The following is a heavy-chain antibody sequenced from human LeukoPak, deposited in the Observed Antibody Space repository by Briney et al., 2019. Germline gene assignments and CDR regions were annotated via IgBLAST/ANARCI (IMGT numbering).Heavy chain of an antibody. Sequence: GGSLRISCAASGFTSSSYWMSWVRQAPGKGLEWVANIKQDGSEKYYVDSVKGRFTISRDNAKNSLYLQMNSLRAKDTAVYYCARDRGSSGWYEFDYWGQGTLVTVSS. D-gene: IGHD6-19*01. J-gene: IGHJ4*02. CDR1: GFTSSSYW. V-gene: IGHV3-7*01. CDR3: ARDRGSSGWYEFDY. CDR2: IKQDGSEK.